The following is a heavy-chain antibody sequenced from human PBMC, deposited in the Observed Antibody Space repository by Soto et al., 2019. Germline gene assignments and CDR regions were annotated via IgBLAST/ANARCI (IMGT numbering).Heavy chain of an antibody. D-gene: IGHD1-26*01. V-gene: IGHV3-30-3*01. CDR3: ARGVWIVGATLLGY. CDR2: ISYDGSNK. J-gene: IGHJ4*02. Sequence: QVQLVESGGGVVQPGRSLRLSCAASGFTFSSYAMHWVRQAPGKGLEWVAVISYDGSNKYYADSVKGRFTISRDNSKNTLYLQMNSLRAEDTAMYYCARGVWIVGATLLGYWGQGTLVTVSS. CDR1: GFTFSSYA.